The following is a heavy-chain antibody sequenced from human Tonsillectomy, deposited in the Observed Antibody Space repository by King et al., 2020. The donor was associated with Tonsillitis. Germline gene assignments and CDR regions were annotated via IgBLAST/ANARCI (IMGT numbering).Heavy chain of an antibody. D-gene: IGHD3-22*01. CDR2: IYYSGST. CDR3: ARGSRLGIYYFDY. Sequence: LQLQESSPGLVKPSETLSLTCTVSGGSISSSSYYWGWIRQPPGKGLEWIGSIYYSGSTYYNPSLKSRVTMSVDTSNNQFSLKLSSVTAADTAVYYCARGSRLGIYYFDYWGQGTLVTVSS. V-gene: IGHV4-39*01. J-gene: IGHJ4*02. CDR1: GGSISSSSYY.